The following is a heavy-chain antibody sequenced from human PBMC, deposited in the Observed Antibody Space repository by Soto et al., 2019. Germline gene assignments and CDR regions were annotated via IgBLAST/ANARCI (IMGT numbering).Heavy chain of an antibody. CDR3: ASTTYPDAFDI. Sequence: QVQLVESGGGVVQPGRSLRLSCAASGFTFSSYGMHWVRQAPGKGLEWVAVIWYDGSNKYYADSVKGRFTISRDNSKNTLYLQMNSLRAEDTAVYYWASTTYPDAFDIWGQETMVTVSS. J-gene: IGHJ3*02. CDR1: GFTFSSYG. CDR2: IWYDGSNK. D-gene: IGHD1-1*01. V-gene: IGHV3-33*01.